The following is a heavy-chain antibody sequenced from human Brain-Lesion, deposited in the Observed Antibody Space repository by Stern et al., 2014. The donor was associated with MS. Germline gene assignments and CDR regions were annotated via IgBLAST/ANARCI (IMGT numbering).Heavy chain of an antibody. CDR1: GFSFGDYA. V-gene: IGHV3-49*03. CDR3: TRDRLDYCYSYFDY. J-gene: IGHJ4*02. D-gene: IGHD4-11*01. CDR2: IRSKVYGGAA. Sequence: EVQLVESGGVLIEPGRSLRLSCTASGFSFGDYAINWIRQAPGKGLEWVGFIRSKVYGGAAEYAASVKGIFTISRDDSKSIAYLQVNGLKTEDTAVYYCTRDRLDYCYSYFDYWGQGTLVTVSS.